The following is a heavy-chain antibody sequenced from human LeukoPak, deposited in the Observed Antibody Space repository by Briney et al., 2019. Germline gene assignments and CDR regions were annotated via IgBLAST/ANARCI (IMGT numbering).Heavy chain of an antibody. CDR1: GGTISSYY. V-gene: IGHV4-59*01. CDR3: ARDGDTAMILFAFDI. J-gene: IGHJ3*02. D-gene: IGHD5-18*01. Sequence: PSGTLSLTCTVSGGTISSYYWSWIRQPPGKGLEWIGYTHYTGSTSVNPSLKSRVTISVDTSKNQFSLKVSSVTAADTAVYYCARDGDTAMILFAFDIWGQGTMVTVSS. CDR2: THYTGST.